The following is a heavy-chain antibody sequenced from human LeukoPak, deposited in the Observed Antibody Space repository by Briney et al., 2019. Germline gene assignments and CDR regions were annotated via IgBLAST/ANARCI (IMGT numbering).Heavy chain of an antibody. CDR2: ISAYNGNT. Sequence: ASVKVSCKASGYTFTSYGISWVRQAPGQGLEWMGWISAYNGNTNYAQKLQGRVTMTTDTSTSTAYMELRSLRSDDTAVYYCASDSYGLWGDYYYYYGMDVWGQGTTVTVSS. J-gene: IGHJ6*02. V-gene: IGHV1-18*01. D-gene: IGHD5-18*01. CDR1: GYTFTSYG. CDR3: ASDSYGLWGDYYYYYGMDV.